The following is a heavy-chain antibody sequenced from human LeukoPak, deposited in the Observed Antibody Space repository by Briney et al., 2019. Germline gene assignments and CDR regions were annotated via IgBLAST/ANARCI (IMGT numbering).Heavy chain of an antibody. J-gene: IGHJ3*02. CDR2: IKQDGSEK. D-gene: IGHD1-26*01. V-gene: IGHV3-7*01. CDR3: ARDRRDPVVGNDAFDI. CDR1: GFTFSSYW. Sequence: GGSLRLSCAASGFTFSSYWMSWVRQAPGKGLEWVANIKQDGSEKYYVDSVKGRFTISRDNAKNSLYLQMNSLRAEDTAVYYCARDRRDPVVGNDAFDIWGQGTMVTVSS.